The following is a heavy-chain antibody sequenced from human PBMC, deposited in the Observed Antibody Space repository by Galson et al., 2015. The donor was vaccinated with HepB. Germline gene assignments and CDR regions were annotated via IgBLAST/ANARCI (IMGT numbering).Heavy chain of an antibody. CDR3: ARVVVTGRSEYYYYMDV. CDR2: ISSSSSTI. CDR1: GFTFSSYS. V-gene: IGHV3-48*01. J-gene: IGHJ6*03. D-gene: IGHD4-23*01. Sequence: SLRLSCAASGFTFSSYSMNWVRQAPGKGLEWVSYISSSSSTIYYADSVKGRFTISRDNAKNSLYLQMNSLRAEDTTVYYCARVVVTGRSEYYYYMDVWGKGTTVTVSS.